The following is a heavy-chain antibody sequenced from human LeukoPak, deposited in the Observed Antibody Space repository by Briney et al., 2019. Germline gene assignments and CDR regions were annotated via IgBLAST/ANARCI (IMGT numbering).Heavy chain of an antibody. CDR2: ISYDGSNK. V-gene: IGHV3-30*04. J-gene: IGHJ4*02. CDR3: ARGPTATGQYFDY. Sequence: GGSLRLSCAASGFTFSSYAMHWVRQAPGKGLEWVAVISYDGSNKYYADSVKGRFTISRDNSKNTLYLQMNSLRAEDTAVYYCARGPTATGQYFDYWGQGTLVTVSS. CDR1: GFTFSSYA. D-gene: IGHD1-14*01.